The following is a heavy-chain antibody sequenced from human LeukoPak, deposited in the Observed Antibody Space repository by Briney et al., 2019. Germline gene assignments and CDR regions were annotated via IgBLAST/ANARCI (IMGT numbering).Heavy chain of an antibody. CDR3: ARDRGSWIQLWPNAFDI. V-gene: IGHV3-33*01. J-gene: IGHJ3*02. D-gene: IGHD5-18*01. CDR2: IWYDGSNK. Sequence: GGSLRLSCAASGFTFSSYGMHWVRQAPGKGLEWGAVIWYDGSNKYYADSVKGRFTISRDNSKNTLYLQMNSLRAEDTAVYYCARDRGSWIQLWPNAFDIWGQGTMVTVSS. CDR1: GFTFSSYG.